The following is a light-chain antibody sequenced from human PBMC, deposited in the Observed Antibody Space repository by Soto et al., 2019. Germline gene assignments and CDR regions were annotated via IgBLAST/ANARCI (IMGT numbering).Light chain of an antibody. Sequence: DIVMTQSPDSLAVSLGERATINCKSSQSVLYNSNNKNYLAWYQQRPGQPPNLLIYWASTRESGVPDRFSGSGSGTDFTLTISSLQAEDVAVYYCQQYYSTPPTFGQGTKVEIK. J-gene: IGKJ1*01. CDR2: WAS. CDR3: QQYYSTPPT. V-gene: IGKV4-1*01. CDR1: QSVLYNSNNKNY.